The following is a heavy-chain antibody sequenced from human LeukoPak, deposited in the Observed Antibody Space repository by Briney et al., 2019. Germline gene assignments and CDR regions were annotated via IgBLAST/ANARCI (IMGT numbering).Heavy chain of an antibody. CDR2: IKQDGSEK. CDR3: ARDSGWLQWPPFFDY. J-gene: IGHJ4*02. Sequence: GGSLRLSCAASGFTFSSYWMSWVRRAPGKGLEWVANIKQDGSEKFYADSVKGRFTISRDNAKNSLYLQMNSLRAGDTAVYYCARDSGWLQWPPFFDYWGQGTLVTVSS. V-gene: IGHV3-7*01. D-gene: IGHD5-24*01. CDR1: GFTFSSYW.